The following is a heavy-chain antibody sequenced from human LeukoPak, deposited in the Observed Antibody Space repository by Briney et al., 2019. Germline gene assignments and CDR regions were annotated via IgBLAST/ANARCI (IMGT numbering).Heavy chain of an antibody. CDR1: GGTFISYA. J-gene: IGHJ4*02. CDR2: IIPIFGTA. CDR3: ASGGATSGYYLPGIDY. D-gene: IGHD3-22*01. Sequence: SVKVSCKASGGTFISYAISWVRQAPGQGLEWMGGIIPIFGTANYAQKFQGRVTITADESTSTAYMELSSLRSEDTAVYYCASGGATSGYYLPGIDYWGQGTLVTVSS. V-gene: IGHV1-69*13.